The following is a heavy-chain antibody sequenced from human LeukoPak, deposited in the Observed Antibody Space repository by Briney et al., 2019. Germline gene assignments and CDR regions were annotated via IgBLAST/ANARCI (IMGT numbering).Heavy chain of an antibody. D-gene: IGHD1-26*01. CDR3: ARAAGWELLNYYYMDV. Sequence: GGSLRLSCAASGFTFSSYAMHWVRQAPGKGLEYVSAISSNGGSTYYANSVKGRFTISRDNSKNTLYLQMGSLRAEDMAVYYCARAAGWELLNYYYMDVWGKGTTVTVSS. J-gene: IGHJ6*03. CDR1: GFTFSSYA. CDR2: ISSNGGST. V-gene: IGHV3-64*01.